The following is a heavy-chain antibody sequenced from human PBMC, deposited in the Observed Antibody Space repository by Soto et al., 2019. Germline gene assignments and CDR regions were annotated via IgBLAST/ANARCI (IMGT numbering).Heavy chain of an antibody. CDR2: INHSGST. Sequence: SETLSLTCAVYGGSFSGYYWSWIRQPPGKGLEWIGEINHSGSTNYNPSLKSRVTISVDTSKNQFSLKLSSVTAADTAVYYCARGVRYGSGNFFDYWGQGTLVTVSS. J-gene: IGHJ4*02. V-gene: IGHV4-34*01. D-gene: IGHD3-10*01. CDR3: ARGVRYGSGNFFDY. CDR1: GGSFSGYY.